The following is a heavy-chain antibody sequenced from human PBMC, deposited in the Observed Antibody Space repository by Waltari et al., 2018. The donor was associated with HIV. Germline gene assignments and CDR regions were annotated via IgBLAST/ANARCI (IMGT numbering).Heavy chain of an antibody. CDR3: ARHSTVGLRLGELSPRIDF. J-gene: IGHJ4*02. D-gene: IGHD3-16*02. V-gene: IGHV4-39*01. Sequence: QPQLQESGPGLVKPSETLSLPCSVSGGSIDSRSFYWGWIRQPPGKGLEWIGNVYYSGSTNHNPSLKSRVTISADTSTNQFSLKLSSVTAADTAIYFCARHSTVGLRLGELSPRIDFWGQGTLVIVSS. CDR1: GGSIDSRSFY. CDR2: VYYSGST.